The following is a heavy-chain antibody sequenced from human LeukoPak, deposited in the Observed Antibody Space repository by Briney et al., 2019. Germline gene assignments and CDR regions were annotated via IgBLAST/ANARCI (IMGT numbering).Heavy chain of an antibody. D-gene: IGHD6-19*01. CDR1: GFTVSSNY. J-gene: IGHJ4*02. CDR3: ARVQSSSGWYYFDY. V-gene: IGHV3-53*01. Sequence: GGSLRLSCAASGFTVSSNYMSWVRQAPGKGLEWVSVIYSGGSTYYADSVEGRFTISRDNSKNTLYLQMNSLRAEDTAVYYCARVQSSSGWYYFDYWGQGTLVTVSS. CDR2: IYSGGST.